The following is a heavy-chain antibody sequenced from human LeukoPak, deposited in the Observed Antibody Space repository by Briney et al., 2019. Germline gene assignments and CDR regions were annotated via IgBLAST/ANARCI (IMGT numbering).Heavy chain of an antibody. V-gene: IGHV4-59*01. CDR3: ARTISADEYYYYYYYMDV. D-gene: IGHD2/OR15-2a*01. CDR2: IYYSGST. J-gene: IGHJ6*03. Sequence: SETLSLTCTVSGGSISSYYWSWIRQPPGKGLEWIGYIYYSGSTNYNPSLKSRVTISVDTSKNQFSLKLSSVTAADTAVYYCARTISADEYYYYYYYMDVWGKGTTVTISS. CDR1: GGSISSYY.